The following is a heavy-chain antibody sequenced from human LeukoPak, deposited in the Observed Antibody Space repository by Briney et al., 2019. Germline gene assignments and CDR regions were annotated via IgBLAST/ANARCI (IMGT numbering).Heavy chain of an antibody. Sequence: PSETLSLTCAVYGGSFSGYYWSWIRQPPGKGLEWIGEINHSGSTNYNPSLKSRVTISVDTSKNQFSLKLSSATAADTAVYYCARVLGFWSGYHIDYWGQGTLVTVSS. V-gene: IGHV4-34*01. J-gene: IGHJ4*02. CDR2: INHSGST. D-gene: IGHD3-3*01. CDR3: ARVLGFWSGYHIDY. CDR1: GGSFSGYY.